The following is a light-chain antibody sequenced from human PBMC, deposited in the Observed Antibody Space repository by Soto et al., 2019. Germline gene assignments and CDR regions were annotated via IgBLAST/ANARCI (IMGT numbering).Light chain of an antibody. CDR3: AAWDDSLSGHVV. V-gene: IGLV1-47*01. CDR2: RNN. CDR1: RSNIRSHY. Sequence: QSVLTQPPSASGTPGQRVTISCSGSRSNIRSHYVYWYQQLPGTAPKLLIYRNNQRPSGVPDRFSGSKSGTAASLAISGLRSEDEADYYCAAWDDSLSGHVVFGGGTKLTVL. J-gene: IGLJ2*01.